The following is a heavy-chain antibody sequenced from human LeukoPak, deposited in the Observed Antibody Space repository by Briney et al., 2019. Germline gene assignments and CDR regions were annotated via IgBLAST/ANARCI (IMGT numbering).Heavy chain of an antibody. Sequence: GGSLRLSCADSGFTFSSYSMNWVRQAPGKGLEWVSYISSSSSTIYYADSVKGRFTISRDNAKNSLYLQMNSLRSEDTAVYYCARGGDVVVPAAPFDYWGQGTLVTVSS. J-gene: IGHJ4*02. CDR3: ARGGDVVVPAAPFDY. D-gene: IGHD2-2*01. CDR1: GFTFSSYS. CDR2: ISSSSSTI. V-gene: IGHV3-48*04.